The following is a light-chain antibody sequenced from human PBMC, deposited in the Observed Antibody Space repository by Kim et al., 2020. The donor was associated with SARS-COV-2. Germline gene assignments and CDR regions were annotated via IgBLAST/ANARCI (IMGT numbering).Light chain of an antibody. V-gene: IGLV9-49*01. Sequence: QLVLTQPPSASASLGASVTLTCTLSSGYSSYKVDWYQQRPGKGPRFVMRVGTGGIVGSKGDGIPDRFSVLGSGLNRYLTIKNIQEEDESDYHCGADHGSGSNFVVFGGGTQLTVL. CDR3: GADHGSGSNFVV. CDR2: VGTGGIVG. J-gene: IGLJ2*01. CDR1: SGYSSYK.